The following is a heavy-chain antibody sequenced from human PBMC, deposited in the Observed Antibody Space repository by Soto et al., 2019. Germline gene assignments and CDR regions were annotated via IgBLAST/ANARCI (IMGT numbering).Heavy chain of an antibody. D-gene: IGHD3-10*01. V-gene: IGHV3-48*03. CDR3: ATRSGGGGAFDF. Sequence: EVKLVESGGGLVQPGGSLRLSCAASGFTFSRYEMNWVRQAPGKGLEWIAYIHSSATTIYYADSVKGRFTISRDNAKNSRCVQLNSLRAGDPAVYYCATRSGGGGAFDFWGQGTMVTVSS. CDR2: IHSSATTI. J-gene: IGHJ3*01. CDR1: GFTFSRYE.